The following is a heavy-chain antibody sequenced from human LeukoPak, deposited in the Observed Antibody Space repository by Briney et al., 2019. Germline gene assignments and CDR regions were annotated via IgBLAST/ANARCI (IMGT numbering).Heavy chain of an antibody. CDR3: ARVYGSGSYRDAFDI. CDR1: GYTFTSYY. D-gene: IGHD3-10*01. V-gene: IGHV1-46*01. CDR2: INPSGGST. Sequence: ASVKVSCKASGYTFTSYYMHWVRQAPGQGLEWMGIINPSGGSTSYAQMFQGRVTMTRDTSTSTVYMELSSLRSEDTAVYYCARVYGSGSYRDAFDIWGQGTMVTVSS. J-gene: IGHJ3*02.